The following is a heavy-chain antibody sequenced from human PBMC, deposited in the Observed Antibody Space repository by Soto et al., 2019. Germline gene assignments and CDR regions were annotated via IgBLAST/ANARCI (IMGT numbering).Heavy chain of an antibody. CDR2: IAYDGSNA. CDR1: GFTFRNYA. V-gene: IGHV3-30-3*01. CDR3: ARGDREDILVVVGARPGEYGIDI. J-gene: IGHJ6*02. D-gene: IGHD2-15*01. Sequence: QVQLVESGGGVVQPGGSLRLSCAASGFTFRNYAMHWVRQAPGKGLECLAVIAYDGSNAFYRDSVKGRFTISRDNSKNTLYLPMNSLRCEDTGVYYCARGDREDILVVVGARPGEYGIDIWGQGTTVTVSS.